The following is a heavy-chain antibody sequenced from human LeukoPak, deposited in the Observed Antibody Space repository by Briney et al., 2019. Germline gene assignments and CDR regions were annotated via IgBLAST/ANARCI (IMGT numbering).Heavy chain of an antibody. D-gene: IGHD3-3*01. V-gene: IGHV5-51*01. CDR1: GYSFTSYW. CDR3: ARLRNDFWSGYYLDY. Sequence: GESLKISCKGSGYSFTSYWIGWVRQMPGKGLEWMGIIYPGDSDTRYSPSFQGQVTISADKSISTAYLQWSSLKASDTAMYYCARLRNDFWSGYYLDYWGQGPLVTVSS. CDR2: IYPGDSDT. J-gene: IGHJ4*02.